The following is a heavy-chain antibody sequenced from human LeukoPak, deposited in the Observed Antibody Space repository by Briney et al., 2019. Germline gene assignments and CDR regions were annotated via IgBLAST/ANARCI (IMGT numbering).Heavy chain of an antibody. CDR2: ISGSGSST. CDR1: GFTFSSYV. V-gene: IGHV3-23*01. Sequence: PGGSLRLSCAASGFTFSSYVMSWARQAPGKGLEWVSAISGSGSSTYYADSVQGRFTISRDNSKNTLYLQMNSLRAEDTAVYYCAKGSAVADINFDYWGQGTLVTVSS. CDR3: AKGSAVADINFDY. J-gene: IGHJ4*02. D-gene: IGHD6-19*01.